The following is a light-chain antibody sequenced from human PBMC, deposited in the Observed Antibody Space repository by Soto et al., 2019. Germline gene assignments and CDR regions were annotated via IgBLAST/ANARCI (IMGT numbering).Light chain of an antibody. CDR1: QSVSSN. J-gene: IGKJ4*01. V-gene: IGKV3-15*01. CDR3: QQYNNWLVG. CDR2: GAS. Sequence: EIVMTQSPATLSVSPGERATLSCRASQSVSSNLAWYQQKPGQAPRLLIYGASTRATGIPARFSGSGSGTEFTLTISSLQSEDFAVYYCQQYNNWLVGFGGGTKVEIK.